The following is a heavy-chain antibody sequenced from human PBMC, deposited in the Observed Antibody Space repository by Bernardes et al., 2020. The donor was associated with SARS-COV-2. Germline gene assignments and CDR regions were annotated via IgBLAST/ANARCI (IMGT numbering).Heavy chain of an antibody. V-gene: IGHV3-23*01. CDR2: IGGSGANT. J-gene: IGHJ4*02. CDR1: GFTFSSYA. Sequence: GGSLRLSCAASGFTFSSYAMTWVRQAPGKGLEWVSGIGGSGANTYYADSLKGRFAVSRDNSKNTVYLQVNSLRAEDTAVYYCAKVLTGNYYYFENWGQGTLVTVSS. D-gene: IGHD3-9*01. CDR3: AKVLTGNYYYFEN.